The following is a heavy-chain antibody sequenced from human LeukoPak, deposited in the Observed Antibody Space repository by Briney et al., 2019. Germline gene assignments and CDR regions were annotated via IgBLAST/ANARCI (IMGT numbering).Heavy chain of an antibody. CDR2: IYTSEST. Sequence: SETLSLTCSVSGDSISSGNYYRNWIRQPAGKGLEWIGRIYTSESTNYNLSLKSRVTISVDTSKNQFSLKLTSVTAADTAVYYCAREPGYSYGYGGALDIWGRGTTVTVFS. D-gene: IGHD5-18*01. J-gene: IGHJ3*02. CDR3: AREPGYSYGYGGALDI. V-gene: IGHV4-61*02. CDR1: GDSISSGNYY.